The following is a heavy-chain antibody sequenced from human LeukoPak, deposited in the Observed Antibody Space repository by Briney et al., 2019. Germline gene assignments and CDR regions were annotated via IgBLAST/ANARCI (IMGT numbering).Heavy chain of an antibody. V-gene: IGHV3-66*01. CDR3: ARDWSEGSGSYIDY. CDR2: IYSGGST. CDR1: GFTVSSNY. D-gene: IGHD3-10*01. J-gene: IGHJ4*02. Sequence: GGSLRLSCAASGFTVSSNYMSWVRQAPGKGLEWVPVIYSGGSTYYADSVKGRFTISRDNSKNTLYLQMNSLTVDDTAIYYCARDWSEGSGSYIDYWGQGALVTVSS.